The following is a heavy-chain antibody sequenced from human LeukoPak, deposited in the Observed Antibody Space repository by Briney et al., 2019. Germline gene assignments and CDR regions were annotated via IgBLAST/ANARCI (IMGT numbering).Heavy chain of an antibody. V-gene: IGHV3-64D*06. Sequence: PGGSLRLSCAASGFTFSSYAMHWVRQAPGKGLEYVSAISGNGGDTYYADSVKGRFIISRDNSKNTLFLQMSSLRGEDTAVYFCVKDREEVWWPPDYWGQGTLVTVSS. D-gene: IGHD2-15*01. J-gene: IGHJ4*02. CDR1: GFTFSSYA. CDR3: VKDREEVWWPPDY. CDR2: ISGNGGDT.